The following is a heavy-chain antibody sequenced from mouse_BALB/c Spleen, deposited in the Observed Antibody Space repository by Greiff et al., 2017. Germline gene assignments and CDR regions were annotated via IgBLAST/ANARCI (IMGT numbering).Heavy chain of an antibody. CDR2: ILPGSGST. Sequence: VQLQQSGAELMKPGASVKISCKATGYTFSSYWIEWVKQRPGHGLEWIGEILPGSGSTNYNEKFKGKATFTADTSSNTAYMQLSSLTSEDSAVYYCARSYYRYEGYFDVWGAGTTVTVSS. D-gene: IGHD2-14*01. CDR1: GYTFSSYW. V-gene: IGHV1-9*01. CDR3: ARSYYRYEGYFDV. J-gene: IGHJ1*01.